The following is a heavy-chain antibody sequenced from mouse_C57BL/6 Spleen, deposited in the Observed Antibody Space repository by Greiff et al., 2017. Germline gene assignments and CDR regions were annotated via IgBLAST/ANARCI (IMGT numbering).Heavy chain of an antibody. J-gene: IGHJ3*01. CDR2: MYPGSGST. D-gene: IGHD1-1*01. CDR1: GYTFTSYW. CDR3: AGRGVYYGSSLGAY. Sequence: VQLQQPGAELVKPGASVKMSCKASGYTFTSYWITWVKQRPGQGLEWIGDMYPGSGSTNYNEKFKSKATLTVDTSSSTAYMQLSSLTSEDSAVYYCAGRGVYYGSSLGAYWGQGTLVTVSA. V-gene: IGHV1-55*01.